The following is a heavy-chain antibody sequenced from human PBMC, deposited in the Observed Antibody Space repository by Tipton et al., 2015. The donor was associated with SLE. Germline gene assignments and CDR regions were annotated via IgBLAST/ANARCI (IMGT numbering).Heavy chain of an antibody. CDR3: AKDLGHYSSSSFDY. Sequence: QLVQSGGGVVQPGRSLRLSCAAPGFTFSSYAMSWVRQAPGKGLEWVSAISGSGGSTYYADSVKGRFTISRDNSKNTLYLQMNSLRAEDTAVYYCAKDLGHYSSSSFDYWGQGTLVTVSS. CDR1: GFTFSSYA. CDR2: ISGSGGST. J-gene: IGHJ4*02. V-gene: IGHV3-23*04. D-gene: IGHD6-6*01.